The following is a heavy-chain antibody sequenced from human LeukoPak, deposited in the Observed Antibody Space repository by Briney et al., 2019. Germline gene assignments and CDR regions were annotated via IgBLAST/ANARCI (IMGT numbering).Heavy chain of an antibody. D-gene: IGHD2-2*01. CDR3: ARDFVVVPTAFYYFDY. J-gene: IGHJ4*02. CDR2: INPSGGST. Sequence: GASGKVSCKASGYTFTSYYMHWVRQAPGQGLEWMGIINPSGGSTSYAQKFQGRVTMTRDTSTSTVYMELSSLRSEDTAVYYCARDFVVVPTAFYYFDYWGQGTLVTVSS. CDR1: GYTFTSYY. V-gene: IGHV1-46*01.